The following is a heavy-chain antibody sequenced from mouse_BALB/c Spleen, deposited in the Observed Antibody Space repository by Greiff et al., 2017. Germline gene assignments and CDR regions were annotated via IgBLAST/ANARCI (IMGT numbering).Heavy chain of an antibody. V-gene: IGHV1-62-2*01. CDR3: ARHEEKKYGHYRRYAMDY. D-gene: IGHD2-10*02. Sequence: QVQLQQSGAELVKPGASVKLSCKASGYTFTEYVIHWVKQRSGQGLEWIGWFYPGSGSIKYNEKFKDKATLTADKSSSTVYMELSRLTSEDSAVYFCARHEEKKYGHYRRYAMDYWGQGTSVTVSS. CDR1: GYTFTEYV. CDR2: FYPGSGSI. J-gene: IGHJ4*01.